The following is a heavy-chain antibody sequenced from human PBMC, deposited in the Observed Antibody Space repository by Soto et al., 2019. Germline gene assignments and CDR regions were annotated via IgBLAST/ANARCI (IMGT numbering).Heavy chain of an antibody. D-gene: IGHD1-7*01. V-gene: IGHV3-66*01. CDR2: SYSGGST. J-gene: IGHJ6*02. Sequence: EVQLVESGGGLVQPGGSLRLSCAASGFTVSSNYMSWVRQAPGKGLEWVSVSYSGGSTYYADSVKGRFTISRDNSKNTLYLQMNSLRAEDKAVYYCARDRRTTDGMDVCGQGTTVTVSS. CDR3: ARDRRTTDGMDV. CDR1: GFTVSSNY.